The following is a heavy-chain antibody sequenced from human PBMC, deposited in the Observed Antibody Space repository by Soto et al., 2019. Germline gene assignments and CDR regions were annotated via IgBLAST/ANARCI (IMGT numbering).Heavy chain of an antibody. D-gene: IGHD6-19*01. CDR3: ARDRGVAPPVAGNTHYYYYMDV. V-gene: IGHV1-18*01. Sequence: QDPLVQSEGEVKKPGASVKVSCKASGYSFTNYGITWVRQAPGQGFEWMGWISAYNGDTNYAQKLQGRVTMTTDASTSTAYLEWRSLRSDDAAVYYCARDRGVAPPVAGNTHYYYYMDVWGKGTTFTVSS. CDR1: GYSFTNYG. J-gene: IGHJ6*03. CDR2: ISAYNGDT.